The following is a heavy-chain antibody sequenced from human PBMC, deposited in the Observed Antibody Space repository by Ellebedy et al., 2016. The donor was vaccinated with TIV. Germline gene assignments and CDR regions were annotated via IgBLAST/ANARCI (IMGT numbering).Heavy chain of an antibody. D-gene: IGHD2-21*01. V-gene: IGHV1-18*04. CDR3: ARVGVHSAAHHDAFDI. Sequence: AASVKVSCKASGYTFTTYELSWVRQAPGQGLEGMGWISPYKAQTYYAQRLQGRVTVTTDTSTNTTYMELRSLRSDDTAVYYCARVGVHSAAHHDAFDIWGPGTMVTVSS. CDR1: GYTFTTYE. CDR2: ISPYKAQT. J-gene: IGHJ3*02.